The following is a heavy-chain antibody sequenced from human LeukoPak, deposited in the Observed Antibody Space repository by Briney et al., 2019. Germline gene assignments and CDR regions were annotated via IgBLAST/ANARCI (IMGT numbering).Heavy chain of an antibody. Sequence: GGSLRLSCETSGFTFRTYAMNWVRQAPGKGLEWVSSMGGSGTSIYYADSVKGRFTISRDNAKNSLYLQMNRLRVDDTAVYYCAREEPGDLGQAFHYWGQGTLVTVSS. D-gene: IGHD7-27*01. CDR1: GFTFRTYA. V-gene: IGHV3-21*01. CDR3: AREEPGDLGQAFHY. CDR2: MGGSGTSI. J-gene: IGHJ4*02.